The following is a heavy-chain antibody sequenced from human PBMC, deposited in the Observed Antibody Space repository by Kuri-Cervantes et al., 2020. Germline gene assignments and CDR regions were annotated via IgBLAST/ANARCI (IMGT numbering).Heavy chain of an antibody. CDR3: ARDAMSGYFDY. Sequence: GGSLRLSCAASGFTFSSYGMHWVRQAPDKGLEWVAFIWEDGSNEYYADSVKGRFTISRDNSKNTLYLQMNSLRAEDTAVYYCARDAMSGYFDYWGQGTLVTVSS. J-gene: IGHJ4*02. D-gene: IGHD3-3*01. CDR2: IWEDGSNE. V-gene: IGHV3-33*01. CDR1: GFTFSSYG.